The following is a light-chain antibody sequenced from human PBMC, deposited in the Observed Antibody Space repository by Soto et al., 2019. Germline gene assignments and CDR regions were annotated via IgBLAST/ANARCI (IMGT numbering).Light chain of an antibody. CDR2: GAS. J-gene: IGKJ1*01. CDR3: QQYGSSSWT. CDR1: QSVSSSS. V-gene: IGKV3-20*01. Sequence: EIVLTQSPGTLSLSPGERATLSCRASQSVSSSSLAWYQQKPGQAPRLLIYGASSRATGIPDRFSGSGSGRDFTLIISRLEPEDFAVYYCQQYGSSSWTFGQGTKVEI.